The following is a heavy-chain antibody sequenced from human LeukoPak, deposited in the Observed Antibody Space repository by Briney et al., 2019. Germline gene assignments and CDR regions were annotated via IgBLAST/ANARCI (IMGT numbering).Heavy chain of an antibody. Sequence: PSETLSLTCTVSGGSISSYYWSWIRQPPGKGLEWIGYIYYSGSTNYNPSLKRRVTISVDTSKNQFSLKLSSVTAADTAVYYCARRSVYYYDSSGYYYSSLRWYFDLWGRGTLVTVSS. CDR3: ARRSVYYYDSSGYYYSSLRWYFDL. CDR1: GGSISSYY. J-gene: IGHJ2*01. D-gene: IGHD3-22*01. V-gene: IGHV4-59*08. CDR2: IYYSGST.